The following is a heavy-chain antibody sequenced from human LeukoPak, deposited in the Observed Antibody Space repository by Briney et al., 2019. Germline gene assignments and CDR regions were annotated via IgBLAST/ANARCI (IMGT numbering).Heavy chain of an antibody. CDR1: GFTFSSYS. CDR2: ISSSSSYI. V-gene: IGHV3-21*01. Sequence: GGSLRLSCAASGFTFSSYSMNWVRQAPGKGLEWVSFISSSSSYIYYADSVKGRFTISRDNSKNTLYLQMNSLRAEDTAVYYCAKTPSYSSSSDDAFDIWGQGTMVTVSS. D-gene: IGHD6-6*01. CDR3: AKTPSYSSSSDDAFDI. J-gene: IGHJ3*02.